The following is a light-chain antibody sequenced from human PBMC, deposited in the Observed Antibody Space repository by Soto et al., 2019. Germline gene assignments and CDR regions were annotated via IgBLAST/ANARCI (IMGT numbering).Light chain of an antibody. J-gene: IGKJ1*01. CDR1: QTIRTS. V-gene: IGKV1-39*01. CDR2: AAS. CDR3: QQTYATPPT. Sequence: DIQMTQSPSSLSASVGDRFILTCRASQTIRTSLNWYQQKPGKAPKLLIYAASTLHSGVPSRFSGSCSWTDFTLSISNLQPEDCAPYFCQQTYATPPTFGQGTKVEI.